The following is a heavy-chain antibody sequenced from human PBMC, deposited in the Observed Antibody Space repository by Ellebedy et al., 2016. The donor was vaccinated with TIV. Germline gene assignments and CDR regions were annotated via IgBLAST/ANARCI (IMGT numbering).Heavy chain of an antibody. CDR3: ARLFAVADKRGGY. D-gene: IGHD6-19*01. CDR2: IYHSGST. Sequence: SETLSLTCTVSGGSIRSGYYWGWIRQPPGKGLEWIGSIYHSGSTYYNPSLKSRVTISVDKSKNQFSLKLSSVTAADTAVYYCARLFAVADKRGGYWGQGTLVTVSS. V-gene: IGHV4-38-2*02. CDR1: GGSIRSGYY. J-gene: IGHJ4*02.